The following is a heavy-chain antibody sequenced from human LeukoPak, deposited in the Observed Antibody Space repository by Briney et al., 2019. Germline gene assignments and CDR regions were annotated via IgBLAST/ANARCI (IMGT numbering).Heavy chain of an antibody. J-gene: IGHJ4*02. Sequence: PGGSLRLSCAASGFTFSSYSMNWVRQAPGKGLEWVSYFRSSSSSIYYADSVKGRFTISRDNAKNSLYLQMNSLRAEDTAVYYCAREDYDILTGYRYFDCWGQGTLVTVSS. V-gene: IGHV3-48*01. CDR2: FRSSSSSI. CDR1: GFTFSSYS. CDR3: AREDYDILTGYRYFDC. D-gene: IGHD3-9*01.